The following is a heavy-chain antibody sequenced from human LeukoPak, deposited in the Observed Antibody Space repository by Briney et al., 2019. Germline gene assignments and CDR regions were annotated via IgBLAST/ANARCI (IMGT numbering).Heavy chain of an antibody. J-gene: IGHJ5*02. V-gene: IGHV4-30-4*01. CDR2: INHSGST. D-gene: IGHD3-10*01. CDR3: ARSGSGSLNWFDP. CDR1: GGSISSGDYY. Sequence: SQTLSLTCTVSGGSISSGDYYWSWIRQPPGKGLEWIGEINHSGSTNYNPSLKSRVTISVDTSKNQFSLKLSSVTAADTAVYYCARSGSGSLNWFDPWGQGTLVTVSS.